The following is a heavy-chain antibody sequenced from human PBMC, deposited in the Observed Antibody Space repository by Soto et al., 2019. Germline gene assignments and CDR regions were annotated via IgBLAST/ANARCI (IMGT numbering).Heavy chain of an antibody. J-gene: IGHJ5*02. Sequence: EVQVVESGGGVVQPGGSLRLSCVASGFSVSNNYISWVRQAPGKGLEWLSVMYSGGSTYYANSVKGRFIISRDNSKNKLFLQMNRLSVEDTAMYYCAKDLRSSGWYRGFDPWGQGTLVSVSS. V-gene: IGHV3-66*01. D-gene: IGHD6-19*01. CDR3: AKDLRSSGWYRGFDP. CDR1: GFSVSNNY. CDR2: MYSGGST.